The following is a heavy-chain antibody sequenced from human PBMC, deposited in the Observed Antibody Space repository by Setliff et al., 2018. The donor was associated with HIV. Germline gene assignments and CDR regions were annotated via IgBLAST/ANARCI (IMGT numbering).Heavy chain of an antibody. V-gene: IGHV4-39*01. CDR1: GGSISSSSYY. CDR2: IYYSGST. D-gene: IGHD3-16*02. CDR3: ARRGYDYVWGSYRPPLGAFDI. J-gene: IGHJ3*02. Sequence: SETLSLTCTVSGGSISSSSYYWGWIRQPPGKGLEWIGSIYYSGSTYYNPSLKSRVTISVDTSKNQFSLKLSSVTAADTAVYYCARRGYDYVWGSYRPPLGAFDIWGQGTMVTVSS.